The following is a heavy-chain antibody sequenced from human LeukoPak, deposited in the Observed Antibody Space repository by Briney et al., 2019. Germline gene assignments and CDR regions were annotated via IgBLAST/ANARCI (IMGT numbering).Heavy chain of an antibody. J-gene: IGHJ3*02. V-gene: IGHV3-53*01. Sequence: GGSLRLSCAASGFTVGSNYMSWVRQAPGKGLEWVSVIYSGGSTYYADSVKGRFTISRDNSKNTLYLQMNSLRAEDTAVYYCARGDDSSGYDAFDIWGQGTMVTVSS. CDR1: GFTVGSNY. CDR2: IYSGGST. D-gene: IGHD3-22*01. CDR3: ARGDDSSGYDAFDI.